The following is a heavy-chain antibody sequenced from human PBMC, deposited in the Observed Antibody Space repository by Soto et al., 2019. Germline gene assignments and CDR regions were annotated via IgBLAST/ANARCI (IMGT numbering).Heavy chain of an antibody. CDR2: IIPIFGAA. J-gene: IGHJ6*02. CDR1: GDTFNSYA. CDR3: AREGLVLVPTTVNSDYYYYAMDV. D-gene: IGHD2-2*01. V-gene: IGHV1-69*13. Sequence: SVKVSCKASGDTFNSYAVNWVRQAPGQGLEWMGGIIPIFGAANYAQKFQGRVTITADESTNTAYMELSSLRSEDTAVYYCAREGLVLVPTTVNSDYYYYAMDVWGQGTTVTVSS.